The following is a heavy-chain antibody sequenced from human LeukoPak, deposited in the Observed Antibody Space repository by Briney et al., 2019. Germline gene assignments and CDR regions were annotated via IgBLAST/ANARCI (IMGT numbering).Heavy chain of an antibody. CDR2: ISSSSSTI. CDR1: GFTFSSYN. CDR3: AELGITMIGGV. J-gene: IGHJ6*04. Sequence: PGGSLRLSCAASGFTFSSYNMNWVRQAPGKGLEWVSYISSSSSTIYYADSVKGRFTIPRDNAKNSLYLQMNSLRAEDTAVYYCAELGITMIGGVWGKGTTVTISS. D-gene: IGHD3-10*02. V-gene: IGHV3-48*04.